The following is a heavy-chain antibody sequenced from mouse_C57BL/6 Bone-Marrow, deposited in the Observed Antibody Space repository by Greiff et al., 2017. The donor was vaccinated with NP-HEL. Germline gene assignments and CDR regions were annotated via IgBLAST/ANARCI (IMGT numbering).Heavy chain of an antibody. CDR3: ARYYYGSSFAMDY. V-gene: IGHV1-64*01. D-gene: IGHD1-1*01. Sequence: QVQLQQPGAELVKPGASVKLSCKASGYTFTSYWMHWVKQRPGQGLEWIGMIHPNSGSTNYNEKFKSKATLTVDKSSSTAYMQLSSLTSEDFAVYYCARYYYGSSFAMDYWGQGTSVTVSS. CDR2: IHPNSGST. J-gene: IGHJ4*01. CDR1: GYTFTSYW.